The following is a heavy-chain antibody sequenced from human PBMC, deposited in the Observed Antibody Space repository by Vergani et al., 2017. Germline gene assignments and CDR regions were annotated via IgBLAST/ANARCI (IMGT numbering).Heavy chain of an antibody. V-gene: IGHV1-69*01. Sequence: QVQLVQSGAEVKKPGSSVKVSCKASGGTFSSYAISWVRQAPGQGLEWMGGIIPIFGTANYAQKFQGRVTITADESTSTAYMELSSLRSEDTAVYYCAGDRNLRRYIVVVPAAIVWGQGTLVTVSS. J-gene: IGHJ4*02. CDR1: GGTFSSYA. CDR2: IIPIFGTA. D-gene: IGHD2-2*01. CDR3: AGDRNLRRYIVVVPAAIV.